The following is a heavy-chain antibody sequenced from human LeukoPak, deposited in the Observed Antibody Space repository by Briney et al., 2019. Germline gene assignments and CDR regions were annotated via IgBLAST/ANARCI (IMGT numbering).Heavy chain of an antibody. Sequence: SQTLSLTCTVSGGSISSGGYYWSWIRQHPGKGLEWFGYIYYSGSTYYNPSLKSRVTISVDTSKNQFSLKLSSVTAADTAEYYCARSFYYCRSTSCLDYWGQGTLVSVS. J-gene: IGHJ4*02. CDR1: GGSISSGGYY. CDR3: ARSFYYCRSTSCLDY. V-gene: IGHV4-31*03. CDR2: IYYSGST. D-gene: IGHD2-2*01.